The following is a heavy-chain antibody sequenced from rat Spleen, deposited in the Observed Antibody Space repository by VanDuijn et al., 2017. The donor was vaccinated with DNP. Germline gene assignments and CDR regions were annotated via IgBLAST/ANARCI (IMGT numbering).Heavy chain of an antibody. CDR3: AKDRDGGFAMDA. V-gene: IGHV5-20*01. J-gene: IGHJ4*01. CDR2: INYDGGGI. Sequence: EVQLVESGGGLVQPGRSLKLSCAASGFTFSDYYMAWVRQAPTKGLEWVASINYDGGGISYPDSVKGRFTFSRDNAENHVYLQMNSLRSEDTATYYCAKDRDGGFAMDAWGQGTSVTVSS. D-gene: IGHD1-11*01. CDR1: GFTFSDYY.